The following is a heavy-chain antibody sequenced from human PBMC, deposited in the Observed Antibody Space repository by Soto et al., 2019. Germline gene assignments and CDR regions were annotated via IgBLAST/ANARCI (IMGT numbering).Heavy chain of an antibody. V-gene: IGHV5-51*01. CDR2: IYPGDSDT. CDR1: RFSFVSYW. D-gene: IGHD6-6*01. Sequence: GESLKISCKGSRFSFVSYWIGWVRQMPGKGLEWMGIIYPGDSDTRYSPSFQGQVTISADKSISTAYLQWSSLKASDTAMYYCARHQLVGFLNWFDPWGQGTLVTVSS. CDR3: ARHQLVGFLNWFDP. J-gene: IGHJ5*02.